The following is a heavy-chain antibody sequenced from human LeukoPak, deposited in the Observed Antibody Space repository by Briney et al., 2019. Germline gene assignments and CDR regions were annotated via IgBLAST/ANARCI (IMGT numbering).Heavy chain of an antibody. J-gene: IGHJ6*02. CDR3: ARDSAMPRDYYYYGMDV. CDR2: IYTSGST. V-gene: IGHV4-4*07. CDR1: GGSISSYY. Sequence: KPSETLSLTCTASGGSISSYYWSWIRQPAGKGLEWIGRIYTSGSTNYNPSLKSRVTMSVDTSKNQFSLKLSSVTAADTAVYYCARDSAMPRDYYYYGMDVWGQGTTVTVSS. D-gene: IGHD2-2*01.